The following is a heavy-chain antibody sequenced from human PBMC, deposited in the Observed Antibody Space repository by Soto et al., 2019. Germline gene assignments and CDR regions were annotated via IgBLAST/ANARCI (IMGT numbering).Heavy chain of an antibody. D-gene: IGHD1-26*01. V-gene: IGHV3-7*01. CDR2: IKQDGSEK. Sequence: EVQLVESGGGLVQPGGSLRLSCAASGFTFSSYWMSWVRQAPGKGLEWVANIKQDGSEKYYVDSVKGRFTISRDNAKNSLYLQMYRLRAEETAGYYCARDSGTSTRGFYSYGMDVWGQGTTVTVSS. CDR3: ARDSGTSTRGFYSYGMDV. CDR1: GFTFSSYW. J-gene: IGHJ6*02.